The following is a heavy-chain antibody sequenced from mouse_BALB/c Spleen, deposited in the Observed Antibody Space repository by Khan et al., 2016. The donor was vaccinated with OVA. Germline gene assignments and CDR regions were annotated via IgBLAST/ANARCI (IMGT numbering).Heavy chain of an antibody. CDR2: IRYDGNT. D-gene: IGHD1-1*01. CDR3: ESGGSTGPAWFTY. V-gene: IGHV3-6*02. J-gene: IGHJ3*01. Sequence: EVQLQESGPGLVKPSQSLSLTCTVTGYSITSGYFWNWIRQFPGNNLEWMGYIRYDGNTDYNPSLKNRISITRDTSKNQFFLKLNSVTPEDTATYAWESGGSTGPAWFTYWGQGTLVTVSA. CDR1: GYSITSGYF.